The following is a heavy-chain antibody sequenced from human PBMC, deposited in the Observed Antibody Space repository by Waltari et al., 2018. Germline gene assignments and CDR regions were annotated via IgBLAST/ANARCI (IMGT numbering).Heavy chain of an antibody. CDR3: ARRGVGLVGGKWFYHGMDV. CDR2: IFPDDSDT. CDR1: GYIFANYW. V-gene: IGHV5-51*01. Sequence: EEQLVQPGPEVIKSGESLRISCKASGYIFANYWIAWVRQVPGKGLEWMGSIFPDDSDTRLRPSFQGQVTLSVDKSTNTANLQMGSLRASDTAVYFCARRGVGLVGGKWFYHGMDVWGQGTSVTVSS. D-gene: IGHD3-10*01. J-gene: IGHJ6*02.